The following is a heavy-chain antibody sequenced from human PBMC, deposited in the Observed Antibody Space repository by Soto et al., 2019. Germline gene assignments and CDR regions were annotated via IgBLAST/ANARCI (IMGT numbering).Heavy chain of an antibody. J-gene: IGHJ6*02. D-gene: IGHD6-13*01. Sequence: EVQLVESGGGLVQPGGSLRLSCAASGFTFSSYWMSWVRQAPGKGLEWVANIKQDGSEKYYVDSVKGRFTISRDTAKNSLYLQMNSLRAEDTAVYYCASSGQQLVRGGPYYYYGMDVWGQGTTVTVSS. V-gene: IGHV3-7*01. CDR3: ASSGQQLVRGGPYYYYGMDV. CDR2: IKQDGSEK. CDR1: GFTFSSYW.